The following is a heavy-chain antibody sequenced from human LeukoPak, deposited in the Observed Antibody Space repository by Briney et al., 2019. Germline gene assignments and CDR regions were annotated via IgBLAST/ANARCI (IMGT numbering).Heavy chain of an antibody. CDR1: GFTFSSYD. V-gene: IGHV3-13*01. Sequence: GGSLRLSCAASGFTFSSYDMHWVRQATGKGLEWVSAIGTAGDTYYPGSVKGRFTISRENAKNSLYLQMNSLRAGDTAVYYCARGYYYYGMDVWGQGTTVTVSS. CDR2: IGTAGDT. J-gene: IGHJ6*02. CDR3: ARGYYYYGMDV.